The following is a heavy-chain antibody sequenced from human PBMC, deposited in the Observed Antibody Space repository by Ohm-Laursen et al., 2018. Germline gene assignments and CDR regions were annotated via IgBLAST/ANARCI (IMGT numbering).Heavy chain of an antibody. J-gene: IGHJ3*02. Sequence: GSLRLSCAASGFTFSSYEMNWVRQAPGKGLEWVSYISSSGSTIYYADSVKGRFTISRDNAKNSLYLQMNSLRAEDTAVYYCARVLEQGHAFDIWGQGTMVPVSS. CDR2: ISSSGSTI. CDR3: ARVLEQGHAFDI. V-gene: IGHV3-48*03. D-gene: IGHD1/OR15-1a*01. CDR1: GFTFSSYE.